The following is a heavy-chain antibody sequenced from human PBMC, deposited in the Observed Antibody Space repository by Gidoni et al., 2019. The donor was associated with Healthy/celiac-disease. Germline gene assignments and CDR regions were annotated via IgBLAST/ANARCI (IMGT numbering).Heavy chain of an antibody. D-gene: IGHD5-12*01. J-gene: IGHJ1*01. Sequence: QLQLQESGPGLVKPSETLSLTCTVSGGSISSSSYYWGGIRQPPGKGLEWIGSIYYSGSTYYNPSLKSRVTISVDTSKNQFSLKLSSVTAADTAVYYCARQVFLVATTRGYFQHWGQGTLVTVSS. V-gene: IGHV4-39*01. CDR1: GGSISSSSYY. CDR3: ARQVFLVATTRGYFQH. CDR2: IYYSGST.